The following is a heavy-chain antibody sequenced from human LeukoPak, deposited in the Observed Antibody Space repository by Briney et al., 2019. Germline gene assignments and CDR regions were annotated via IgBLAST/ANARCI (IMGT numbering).Heavy chain of an antibody. Sequence: SCKASGGTFSSYAISWVREAPGKGLEWVSGISGSDGSTYYTDSVKGRFTISRDNSKNTLYLQMNSLRAEDTAVYYCAKTPEWENYRPTYYFDYWGQGTLVTVSS. V-gene: IGHV3-23*01. J-gene: IGHJ4*02. CDR3: AKTPEWENYRPTYYFDY. CDR2: ISGSDGST. CDR1: GGTFSSYA. D-gene: IGHD3-16*02.